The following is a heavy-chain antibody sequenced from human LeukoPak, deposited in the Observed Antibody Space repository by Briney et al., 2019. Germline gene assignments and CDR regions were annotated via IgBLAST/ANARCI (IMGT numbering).Heavy chain of an antibody. V-gene: IGHV3-23*01. CDR2: MSSSDDGR. CDR1: GFTFSDYY. J-gene: IGHJ4*02. Sequence: PGGSLRLSCAASGFTFSDYYMSWVRQAPGKGLEWVSAMSSSDDGRYYAASVRGRFTISRDTSRSTLYLQMNSLRAEDAALYYCARAQTYGDYRLLLDYWGQGTLVTVSS. CDR3: ARAQTYGDYRLLLDY. D-gene: IGHD4-17*01.